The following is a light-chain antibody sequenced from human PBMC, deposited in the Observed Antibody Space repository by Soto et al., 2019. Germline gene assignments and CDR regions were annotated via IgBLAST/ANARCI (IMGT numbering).Light chain of an antibody. CDR1: SSNIGSNY. J-gene: IGLJ2*01. CDR2: RNN. V-gene: IGLV1-47*01. Sequence: QPVLTQPPSASRTPGQGVTISCSGSSSNIGSNYVYWFQQLPGTAPKLLIYRNNQRPSGVPDRFSGSKSGTSASLAISGLRSEDEADYYCAAWDDSLSGVVFGGGTKLTVL. CDR3: AAWDDSLSGVV.